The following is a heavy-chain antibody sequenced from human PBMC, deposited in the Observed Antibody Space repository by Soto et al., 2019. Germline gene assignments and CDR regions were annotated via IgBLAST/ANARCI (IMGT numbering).Heavy chain of an antibody. CDR2: ISAYNGNT. J-gene: IGHJ4*02. CDR1: GYTFTSYG. CDR3: ARERSYSSGYYFDY. V-gene: IGHV1-18*01. Sequence: GASVKISCKASGYTFTSYGISWVRQAPGQGLEWMGWISAYNGNTNYAQKLQGRVTMTTDISTSTAYMELRSLRSDDTAVYYCARERSYSSGYYFDYWGQGTLVTVSS. D-gene: IGHD3-22*01.